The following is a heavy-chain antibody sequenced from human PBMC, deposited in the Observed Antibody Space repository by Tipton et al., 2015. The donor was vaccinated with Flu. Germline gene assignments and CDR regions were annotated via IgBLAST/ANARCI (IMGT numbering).Heavy chain of an antibody. CDR2: IHQSGTT. J-gene: IGHJ5*02. CDR3: ARRDYSNYVSDPKSWFDP. CDR1: GYSIRSGYY. V-gene: IGHV4-38-2*01. D-gene: IGHD4-11*01. Sequence: TLSLTCAVSGYSIRSGYYWDWIRQPPGKGLEWIGSIHQSGTTYYKSSLKSRATISVDTSKNHFSLKMKSVTATDMAVYYCARRDYSNYVSDPKSWFDPWGQGTLVAVSS.